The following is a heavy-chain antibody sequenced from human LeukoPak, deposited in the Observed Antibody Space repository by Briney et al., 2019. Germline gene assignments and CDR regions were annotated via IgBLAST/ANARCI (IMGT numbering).Heavy chain of an antibody. V-gene: IGHV3-23*01. CDR2: ISGSGGST. J-gene: IGHJ4*02. Sequence: GGSLRLSCAASGFTFSSYGMHWVRQAPGKGLEWVSAISGSGGSTYYADSVKGRFTISRDNSKSTLCLQMNSLRVEDTAVYYCAKAGLVRGGALDSWGQGTLVTVSS. CDR1: GFTFSSYG. D-gene: IGHD4/OR15-4a*01. CDR3: AKAGLVRGGALDS.